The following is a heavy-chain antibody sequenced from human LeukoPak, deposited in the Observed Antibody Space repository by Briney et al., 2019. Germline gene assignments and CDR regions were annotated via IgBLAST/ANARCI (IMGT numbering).Heavy chain of an antibody. V-gene: IGHV4-59*02. CDR3: ARGGYSGYDFAY. CDR1: GASVSSYY. CDR2: IYYSGNT. Sequence: SETLSLTCTVSGASVSSYYWSWIRQPPGKGLEWIGYIYYSGNTNYNPSLDSRATLSVDTSKNQFSLKLSSVTAADTAVYYCARGGYSGYDFAYWGQGTLVPVSS. D-gene: IGHD5-12*01. J-gene: IGHJ4*02.